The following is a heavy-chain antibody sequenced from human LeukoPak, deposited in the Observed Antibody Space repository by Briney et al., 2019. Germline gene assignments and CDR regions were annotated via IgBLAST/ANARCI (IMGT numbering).Heavy chain of an antibody. J-gene: IGHJ4*02. V-gene: IGHV3-21*01. CDR1: GFPFSSYA. CDR2: ISQSGSSI. Sequence: GGSLRLSCAASGFPFSSYAMTWVRQPPGKGLEWVSSISQSGSSIYYADSVKGRFTISRDNSKDTLYLQMNSLRAEDTAVYYCARGLLRHQYYFDYWGQGTLVTVSS. D-gene: IGHD3-22*01. CDR3: ARGLLRHQYYFDY.